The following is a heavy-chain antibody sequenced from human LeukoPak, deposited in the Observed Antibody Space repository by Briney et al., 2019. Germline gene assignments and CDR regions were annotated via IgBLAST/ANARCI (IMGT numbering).Heavy chain of an antibody. Sequence: SETLSLTCTVSGGSISSYYWSWIRQPPGKGLEWIGYIYYSGSTNYNPSLKSRVTISVDTSKNQFSLKLSSVTAADTAVYYCARTTEGGYSYDYFYYYYMDVWGKGTTVTISS. V-gene: IGHV4-59*01. J-gene: IGHJ6*03. CDR2: IYYSGST. CDR1: GGSISSYY. D-gene: IGHD5-18*01. CDR3: ARTTEGGYSYDYFYYYYMDV.